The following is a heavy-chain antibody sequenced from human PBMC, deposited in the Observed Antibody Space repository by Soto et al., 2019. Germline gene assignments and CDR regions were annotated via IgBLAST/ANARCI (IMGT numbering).Heavy chain of an antibody. CDR3: VRSSGVSVTYRTWFDV. D-gene: IGHD1-26*01. CDR1: GFTFSTYN. J-gene: IGHJ5*02. V-gene: IGHV3-21*02. CDR2: IASISGYI. Sequence: EVQLVESGGGLVKPGGSLRLSCAASGFTFSTYNMNWVRQAPGKGLEWVSCIASISGYIYYADSAKGRFTISRDNAKSSVYLQIDSLRAEDTAVYYCVRSSGVSVTYRTWFDVWGQGTLVTVSS.